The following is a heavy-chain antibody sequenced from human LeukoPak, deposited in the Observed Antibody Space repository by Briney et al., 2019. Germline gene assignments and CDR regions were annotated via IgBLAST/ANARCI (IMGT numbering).Heavy chain of an antibody. Sequence: MASETLSLTCTVSGYSISSGYYWGWIRQPPGKGLEWIGSIYHSGNTYYNPSLKSRVTISVDTSKNQFSLKLSSVTAADTAVYYCARAPGAALDWGQGTLVTVSS. V-gene: IGHV4-38-2*02. J-gene: IGHJ4*02. CDR3: ARAPGAALD. CDR2: IYHSGNT. CDR1: GYSISSGYY. D-gene: IGHD2-15*01.